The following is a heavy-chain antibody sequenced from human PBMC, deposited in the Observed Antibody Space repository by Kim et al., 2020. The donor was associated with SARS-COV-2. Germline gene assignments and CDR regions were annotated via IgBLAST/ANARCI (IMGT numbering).Heavy chain of an antibody. Sequence: ASVKVSCKASGYTFTSYYMHWVRQAPGQGLEWMGIINPSGGSTSYAQKFQGRVTMTRDTSTSTVYMELSSLRSEDTAVYYCARDFWTVDTAMVTYFPFDYWGQGTLVTVSS. CDR3: ARDFWTVDTAMVTYFPFDY. J-gene: IGHJ4*02. CDR2: INPSGGST. CDR1: GYTFTSYY. D-gene: IGHD5-18*01. V-gene: IGHV1-46*01.